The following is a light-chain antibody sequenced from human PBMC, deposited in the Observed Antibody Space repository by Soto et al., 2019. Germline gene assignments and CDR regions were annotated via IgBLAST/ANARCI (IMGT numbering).Light chain of an antibody. CDR1: QIISSTY. V-gene: IGKV3-20*01. J-gene: IGKJ2*01. CDR3: QHYGTSLYT. CDR2: GAS. Sequence: DIVLTQSPGTLSLSPGERVTLSCRASQIISSTYLGWYQQKPGQAPRLLIYGASSRATGIPDRFSGSGSGTDFTLTISRLEPEDFAVYYCQHYGTSLYTFGQGTQLEIK.